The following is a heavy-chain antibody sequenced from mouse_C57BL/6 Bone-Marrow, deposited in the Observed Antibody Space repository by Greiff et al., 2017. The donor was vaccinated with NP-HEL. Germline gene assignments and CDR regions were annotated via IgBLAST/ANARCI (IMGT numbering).Heavy chain of an antibody. J-gene: IGHJ3*01. CDR2: ISSGGSYT. V-gene: IGHV5-6*02. Sequence: EVMLVESGGDLVKPGGSLKLSCAASGFTFSSYGMSWVRQTPDKRLEWVATISSGGSYTYYPDSVKGRFTISRDNAKNTLYLQMSRLKSEDTAMYYCANIYYEAGFAYWGQGTLVTVSA. CDR1: GFTFSSYG. D-gene: IGHD2-4*01. CDR3: ANIYYEAGFAY.